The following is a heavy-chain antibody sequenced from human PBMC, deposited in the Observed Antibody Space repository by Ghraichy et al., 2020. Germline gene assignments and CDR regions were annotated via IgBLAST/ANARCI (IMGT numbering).Heavy chain of an antibody. CDR3: ARNLVSRYYFYYMVV. CDR1: GFTVRSNY. J-gene: IGHJ6*03. V-gene: IGHV3-53*01. Sequence: GGSLRLSCAVSGFTVRSNYISWVRQAPGKGLEWVSAIYSGGTVNTSYAVSVKGLFTISRDDSKNTLYLQMDSLRADDTAVYYCARNLVSRYYFYYMVVWGKGTAVTVSS. CDR2: IYSGGTVNT. D-gene: IGHD2-8*01.